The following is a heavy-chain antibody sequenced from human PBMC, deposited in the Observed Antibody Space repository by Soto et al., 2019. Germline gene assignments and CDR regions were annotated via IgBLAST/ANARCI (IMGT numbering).Heavy chain of an antibody. CDR2: INHSGST. D-gene: IGHD3-10*01. V-gene: IGHV4-34*01. CDR1: GGSFSGYY. J-gene: IGHJ6*02. Sequence: PSETLSLTCAVYGGSFSGYYWSWIRQPPGKGLEWIGEINHSGSTNYNPSLKSRVTISVDTSKNQFSLKLSSVTAADTAVYYCVRIVKYYYGSGSSPYYYGMDVWGQGTTVTVSS. CDR3: VRIVKYYYGSGSSPYYYGMDV.